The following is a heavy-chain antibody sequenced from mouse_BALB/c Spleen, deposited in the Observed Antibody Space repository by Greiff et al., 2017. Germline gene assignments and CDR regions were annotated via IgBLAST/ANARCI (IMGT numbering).Heavy chain of an antibody. CDR3: ARSTYYGSLFDY. D-gene: IGHD1-1*01. J-gene: IGHJ2*01. V-gene: IGHV1-4*02. CDR2: INPSSGYT. CDR1: GYTFTSYT. Sequence: QVQLKESAAELARPGASVKMSCKASGYTFTSYTMHWVKQRPGQGLEWIGYINPSSGYTEYNQKFKDKTTLTADKSSSTAYMQLSSLTSEDSAVYYCARSTYYGSLFDYWGQGTTLTVSS.